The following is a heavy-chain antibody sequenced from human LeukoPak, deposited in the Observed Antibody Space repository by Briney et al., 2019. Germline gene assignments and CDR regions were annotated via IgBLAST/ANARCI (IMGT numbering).Heavy chain of an antibody. D-gene: IGHD2-2*01. CDR1: GFTFGDYA. CDR3: TRPYNTYCSSTSCSNYYYYYMDV. CDR2: IRSKAYGGTT. Sequence: GGSLRLSCTASGFTFGDYAMSWVRQAPGKGLEWVGFIRSKAYGGTTEYAVSVKGRFTISRDDSKSIAYLQMNSLKTEDTAVYYCTRPYNTYCSSTSCSNYYYYYMDVWGKGTTVTVSS. V-gene: IGHV3-49*04. J-gene: IGHJ6*03.